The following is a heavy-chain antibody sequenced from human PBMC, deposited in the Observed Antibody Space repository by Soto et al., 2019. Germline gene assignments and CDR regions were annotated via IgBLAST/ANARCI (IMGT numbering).Heavy chain of an antibody. V-gene: IGHV3-23*01. CDR3: AKDLSGSYYDFDY. CDR1: GFTFSTYA. CDR2: ISGSGGGT. Sequence: EVQLLESGGGLVQPGGSLRLSCAASGFTFSTYAMSWVRQAPGKGLEWVSVISGSGGGTYYADSVKGRFTISRDNSKNTLYLQMNSLRAEDTAVYYCAKDLSGSYYDFDYWGQGTLVTVSS. J-gene: IGHJ4*02. D-gene: IGHD1-26*01.